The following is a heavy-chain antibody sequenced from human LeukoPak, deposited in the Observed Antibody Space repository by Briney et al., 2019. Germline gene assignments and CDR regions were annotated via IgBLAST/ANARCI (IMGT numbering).Heavy chain of an antibody. CDR1: GYTFIRYA. CDR2: INAGNDNT. CDR3: ARDEPFNGVDY. V-gene: IGHV1-3*01. D-gene: IGHD5-12*01. Sequence: ASVKVSCKASGYTFIRYAMYWVRQAPGQRLEWMGWINAGNDNTKYSQKFQGRVTITRDTSASTAYMELSSLRSDDTAVYYCARDEPFNGVDYWGQGTLVTVSS. J-gene: IGHJ4*02.